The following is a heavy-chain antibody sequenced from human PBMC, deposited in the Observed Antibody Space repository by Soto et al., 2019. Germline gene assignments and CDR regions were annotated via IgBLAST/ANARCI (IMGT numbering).Heavy chain of an antibody. Sequence: GGSLRLSCAASGFTFSNLVMTWVRQAPGKGLEWVSSIGGSGFATYYADSVKGRFTISRDNSTNTVYLQRNSLRAEDTAVYYCARRPENYGHFSHWGQGTLVSVSS. D-gene: IGHD3-10*01. CDR3: ARRPENYGHFSH. CDR1: GFTFSNLV. CDR2: IGGSGFAT. V-gene: IGHV3-23*01. J-gene: IGHJ4*02.